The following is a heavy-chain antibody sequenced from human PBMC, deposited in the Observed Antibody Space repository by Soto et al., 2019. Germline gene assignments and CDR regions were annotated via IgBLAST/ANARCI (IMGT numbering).Heavy chain of an antibody. Sequence: SETLSLTCTVSGGSISSGGYYWRWIRQHPGKGLEWIGYIYYSGSTYYNPSLKSRVTISVDTSKNQFSLKLSSVTAADTAVYYCARIDYDFWSGYYIFPSMNVWGQGTTVTVSS. CDR2: IYYSGST. CDR1: GGSISSGGYY. J-gene: IGHJ6*02. V-gene: IGHV4-31*03. CDR3: ARIDYDFWSGYYIFPSMNV. D-gene: IGHD3-3*01.